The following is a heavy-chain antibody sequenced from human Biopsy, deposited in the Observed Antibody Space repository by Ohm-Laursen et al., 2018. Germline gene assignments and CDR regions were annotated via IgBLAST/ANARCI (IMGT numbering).Heavy chain of an antibody. CDR3: ARDRWPHVTLLGLVVFDF. D-gene: IGHD3-3*01. V-gene: IGHV1-18*01. Sequence: ASVKVSCKTSGYTFTNYGISWVRQTPGQGLEWMGWISPYNGDTDYAQKLQGRVTMTTDTSTSTAYMDLRSLRSDDTAVYYCARDRWPHVTLLGLVVFDFWGQGTLVIVSS. CDR2: ISPYNGDT. CDR1: GYTFTNYG. J-gene: IGHJ4*02.